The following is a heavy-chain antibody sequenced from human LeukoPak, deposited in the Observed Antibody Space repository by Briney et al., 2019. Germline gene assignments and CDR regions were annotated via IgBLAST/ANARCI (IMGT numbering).Heavy chain of an antibody. J-gene: IGHJ4*02. Sequence: ASVKVSCKASGGTFSSYAISWVRQAPGQGLEWMGWISAYNGNTNYAQKLQGRVTMTTDTSTSTAYMELRSLRSDDTAVYYCARVSRELTSFDYWGQGTLVTVSS. CDR2: ISAYNGNT. CDR1: GGTFSSYA. D-gene: IGHD1-26*01. V-gene: IGHV1-18*01. CDR3: ARVSRELTSFDY.